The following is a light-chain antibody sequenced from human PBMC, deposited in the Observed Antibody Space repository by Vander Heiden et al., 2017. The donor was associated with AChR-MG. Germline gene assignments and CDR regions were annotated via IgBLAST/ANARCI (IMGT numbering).Light chain of an antibody. CDR1: QSVSSN. J-gene: IGKJ1*01. Sequence: EIVMTQSPATLSVSPGERATLSCRASQSVSSNLAWYQQKPGQAPRPLIYGASTRATGIPARFSGSGSGTEFTLTISSRQSEDFAVYYCQQYYNWPPWTFGQGTKVEIK. CDR3: QQYYNWPPWT. V-gene: IGKV3-15*01. CDR2: GAS.